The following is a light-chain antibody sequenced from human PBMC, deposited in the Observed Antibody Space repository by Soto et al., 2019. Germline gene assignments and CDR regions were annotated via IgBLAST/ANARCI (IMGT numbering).Light chain of an antibody. CDR1: QSVSSSY. Sequence: EIVLTQSPGTLSLSPGERATLSCSASQSVSSSYLAWYQRRPGLAPRLLIHDASSRATGIPDRFSGTKSGTDFTLTIRRLEPEDAAVYYCQQYGSSPITFGQGTRLEIK. CDR2: DAS. J-gene: IGKJ5*01. V-gene: IGKV3D-20*01. CDR3: QQYGSSPIT.